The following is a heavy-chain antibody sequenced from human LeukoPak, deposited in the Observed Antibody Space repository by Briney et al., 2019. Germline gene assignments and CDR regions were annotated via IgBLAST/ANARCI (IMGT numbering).Heavy chain of an antibody. CDR1: GASISSGSDY. J-gene: IGHJ6*02. Sequence: SETLSLTCTVSGASISSGSDYWGWLRQPPGKGLEWIGSIYYSGSGSIYYNPSLEGRVTISVDTSKNQFSLKLSSVTAADTAVYYCVRRRTTFDMTFGGLIVDCLDVWGQGTTVTVSS. CDR3: VRRRTTFDMTFGGLIVDCLDV. CDR2: IYYSGSGSI. D-gene: IGHD3-16*02. V-gene: IGHV4-39*01.